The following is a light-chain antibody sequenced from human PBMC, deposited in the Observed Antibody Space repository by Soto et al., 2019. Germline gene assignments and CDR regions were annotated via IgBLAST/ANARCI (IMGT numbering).Light chain of an antibody. CDR3: QQYNSYSSFT. J-gene: IGKJ2*01. CDR1: QSISSW. Sequence: DIQMTQSPSTLSASVGDRVTITCRASQSISSWLAWYQQKPGKAPKVLIYDASSLESGVPSRFSGSGSGTEFTLTISSLQPDDFATYCCQQYNSYSSFTCGQGTKLEIK. CDR2: DAS. V-gene: IGKV1-5*01.